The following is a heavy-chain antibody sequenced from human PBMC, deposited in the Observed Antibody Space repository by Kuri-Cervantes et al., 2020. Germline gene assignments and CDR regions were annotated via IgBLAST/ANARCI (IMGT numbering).Heavy chain of an antibody. V-gene: IGHV3-30-3*02. CDR1: GFTFDDYA. J-gene: IGHJ3*01. CDR3: VNDGFDV. CDR2: ISYDGSNK. Sequence: GGSLRLSCAASGFTFDDYAMHWVRQAPGKGLEWVAVISYDGSNKYYADSVKGRFTISRDNSKNTLYLQMDSLRAEDTAVYYCVNDGFDVWGQGTLVTVSS.